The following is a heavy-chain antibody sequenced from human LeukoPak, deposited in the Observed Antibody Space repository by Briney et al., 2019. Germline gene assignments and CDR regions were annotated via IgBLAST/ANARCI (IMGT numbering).Heavy chain of an antibody. CDR1: GFTFSSYA. J-gene: IGHJ4*02. D-gene: IGHD3-3*01. V-gene: IGHV3-23*01. Sequence: GGSLRLSCAASGFTFSSYAMSWVRQAPGKGLEWVSAISGSGGSTYYADSVKGRFTISRDNSENTLYLQMNSLRAEDTAVYYCAKSNRDTIFGVVIIPHFDYWGQGTLVTVSS. CDR2: ISGSGGST. CDR3: AKSNRDTIFGVVIIPHFDY.